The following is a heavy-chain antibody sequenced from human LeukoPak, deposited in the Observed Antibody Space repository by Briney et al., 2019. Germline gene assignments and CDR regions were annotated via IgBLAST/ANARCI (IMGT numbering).Heavy chain of an antibody. V-gene: IGHV4-34*01. Sequence: TSETLSLTCAVYGGSFSGYYWSWIRQPPGKGLEWIGEINHSGSTNYNPSLKSRVTISVDTSKNQFSLKLSSVTAADTAVYYCARGPYDFWSGYYIKDGGQGTLVPVS. CDR2: INHSGST. CDR1: GGSFSGYY. CDR3: ARGPYDFWSGYYIKD. D-gene: IGHD3-3*01. J-gene: IGHJ4*02.